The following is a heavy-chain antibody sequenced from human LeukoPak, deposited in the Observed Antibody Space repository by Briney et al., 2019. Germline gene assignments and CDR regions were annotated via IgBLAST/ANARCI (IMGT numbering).Heavy chain of an antibody. J-gene: IGHJ4*02. CDR3: AKAGPDGSGSSDY. CDR1: GFTFSSYG. Sequence: LPGRSLRLSCAASGFTFSSYGMNWVRQSPGKGLEWVAVILHDGSNKYYADSVKGRFTISRDNSKNTMYLQMNSLRDEDTATYYCAKAGPDGSGSSDYWGQGTLVIVSS. V-gene: IGHV3-30*18. D-gene: IGHD3-10*01. CDR2: ILHDGSNK.